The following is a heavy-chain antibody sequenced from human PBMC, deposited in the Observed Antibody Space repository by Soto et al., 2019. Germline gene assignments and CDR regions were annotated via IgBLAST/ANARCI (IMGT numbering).Heavy chain of an antibody. Sequence: QVQLVQSGAEVKKPGASVKVSCKTSGYAFAIDGLAWVRQAPGRGLEWMGWISTYDGKPDYPQNLQGRMTMTTDTSTGPAYLELRSLKSDDTAVYYCARGVYSGSGDGFDILGRGTLVTVSS. D-gene: IGHD5-12*01. CDR3: ARGVYSGSGDGFDI. J-gene: IGHJ3*02. V-gene: IGHV1-18*01. CDR1: GYAFAIDG. CDR2: ISTYDGKP.